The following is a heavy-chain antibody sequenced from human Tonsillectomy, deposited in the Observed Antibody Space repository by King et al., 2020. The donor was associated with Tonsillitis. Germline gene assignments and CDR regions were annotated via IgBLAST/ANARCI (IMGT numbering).Heavy chain of an antibody. CDR2: IRYDGSNK. Sequence: VQLVESGGGVVQPGGSLRLSCAASGFTFSSYGMHWVRQAPGKGLEWVAFIRYDGSNKYYADSVKGRFTISRDNSKNTLYLQMNSLRAEDTAVYYCAKLALAAYCSGGSCYSDEGSDPYYYYGMDVWGQGTTVTVSS. D-gene: IGHD2-15*01. CDR3: AKLALAAYCSGGSCYSDEGSDPYYYYGMDV. V-gene: IGHV3-30*02. CDR1: GFTFSSYG. J-gene: IGHJ6*02.